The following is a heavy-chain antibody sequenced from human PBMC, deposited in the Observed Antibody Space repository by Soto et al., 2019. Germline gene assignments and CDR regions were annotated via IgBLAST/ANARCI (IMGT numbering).Heavy chain of an antibody. V-gene: IGHV4-30-4*01. CDR2: IYYSGST. Sequence: SETLFLTCTVSGGSISSGDYYWSWIRQPPGKGLEWIGYIYYSGSTYYNPSLKSRVTISVDTSKNQFSLKLSSVTAADTAVYYCARSQGGSSSLDIYYYYYYGMDVWGQGTTVTVSS. CDR3: ARSQGGSSSLDIYYYYYYGMDV. D-gene: IGHD2-15*01. J-gene: IGHJ6*02. CDR1: GGSISSGDYY.